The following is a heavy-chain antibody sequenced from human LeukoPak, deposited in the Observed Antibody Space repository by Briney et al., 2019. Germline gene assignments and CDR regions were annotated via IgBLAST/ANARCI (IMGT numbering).Heavy chain of an antibody. D-gene: IGHD2-21*02. CDR3: ARGLAYCGGDCYSAGYMGV. Sequence: GASVKVSCKASGYTFTSYDINWVRQATGQGLEWMGWMNPNSGNTGYAQKFQGRVTITRNTSISTAYMELSSLRSEDTAVYYCARGLAYCGGDCYSAGYMGVWGKGTTVTVSS. V-gene: IGHV1-8*03. CDR1: GYTFTSYD. CDR2: MNPNSGNT. J-gene: IGHJ6*03.